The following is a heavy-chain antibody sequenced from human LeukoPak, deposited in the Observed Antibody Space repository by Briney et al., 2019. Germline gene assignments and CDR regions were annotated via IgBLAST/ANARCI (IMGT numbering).Heavy chain of an antibody. J-gene: IGHJ4*02. CDR1: GFTFSTFW. Sequence: GGSLRLSCAASGFTFSTFWMSWVRQAPGKGLEWVANIKDDGSERYYVDSVKGRFTISRDNAKNSLYLQMNSLRAEDTAVYYCARQPIIDYRGQGSLVTVSS. CDR3: ARQPIIDY. V-gene: IGHV3-7*01. CDR2: IKDDGSER.